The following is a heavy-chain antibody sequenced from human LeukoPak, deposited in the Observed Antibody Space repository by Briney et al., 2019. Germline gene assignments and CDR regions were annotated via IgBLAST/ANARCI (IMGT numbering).Heavy chain of an antibody. D-gene: IGHD4-17*01. V-gene: IGHV3-48*01. CDR3: VRNDGDDAFDI. CDR1: RFTFSTYS. CDR2: ISSTSTNI. Sequence: TGGSLRLSXAASRFTFSTYSMNWVRQAPGRGLEWVSYISSTSTNIYYKDSVKGRFTISRDNAKNSLFLHMTSLRAEDTAVYYCVRNDGDDAFDIWGQGTMVTVSS. J-gene: IGHJ3*02.